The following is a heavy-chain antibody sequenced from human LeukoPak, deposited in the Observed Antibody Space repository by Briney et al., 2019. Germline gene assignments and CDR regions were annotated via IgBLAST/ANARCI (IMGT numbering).Heavy chain of an antibody. J-gene: IGHJ4*02. CDR3: ARASGPFDY. V-gene: IGHV3-33*01. CDR1: GFTFSTYG. D-gene: IGHD3-10*01. Sequence: PGRSLRLSCAASGFTFSTYGMHWVRQAPGKGLEWMAVIWNDGSNKYYADSVKGRFTISRDNSKNTLFLQMNNLRAEDTALYYCARASGPFDYWGQGTLVTVSS. CDR2: IWNDGSNK.